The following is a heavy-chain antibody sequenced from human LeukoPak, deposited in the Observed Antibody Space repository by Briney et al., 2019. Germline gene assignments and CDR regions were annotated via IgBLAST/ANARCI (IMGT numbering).Heavy chain of an antibody. CDR3: ASNFYDVGGYYYRTPVQY. V-gene: IGHV3-30*09. J-gene: IGHJ4*02. D-gene: IGHD3-22*01. CDR2: VSYDGGSE. CDR1: GFTFSGSA. Sequence: GGSLRLSCAASGFTFSGSAIHWVRQAPGKGLEWVAAVSYDGGSEYYADSVKGRFAVSRDNSKNTLYLQMRSLRPEDTAVYYCASNFYDVGGYYYRTPVQYWGQGTPVTVSS.